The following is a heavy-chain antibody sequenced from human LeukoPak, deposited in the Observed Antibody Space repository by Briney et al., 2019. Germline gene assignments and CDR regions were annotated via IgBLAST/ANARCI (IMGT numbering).Heavy chain of an antibody. J-gene: IGHJ4*02. CDR1: GFTFRTYG. D-gene: IGHD3-16*02. CDR3: VTSGSLRLGELSPIDF. CDR2: ISASGGAT. Sequence: GGSLRLSCAASGFTFRTYGMSWVRQAPGKGLERVSGISASGGATYYADSVRGRFTVSRDNSKNTLGLQMDSLRAEDTALYYCVTSGSLRLGELSPIDFWGQGTLVTVSS. V-gene: IGHV3-23*01.